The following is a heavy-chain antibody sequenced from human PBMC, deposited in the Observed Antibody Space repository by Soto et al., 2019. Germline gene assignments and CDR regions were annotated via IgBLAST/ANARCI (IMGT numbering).Heavy chain of an antibody. J-gene: IGHJ4*02. D-gene: IGHD3-16*02. CDR2: IKSKTDGGKI. CDR1: GLTFSNLW. CDR3: TNRIE. Sequence: EVQLVESGGGLVKPGGSLRRPWAASGLTFSNLWLSWVSQAPGKGLEWVGRIKSKTDGGKIDYAAPVKGRFTISRDDSQNTLYLQMNSLKTEVTAVSYCTNRIEWGRGTLVSVSS. V-gene: IGHV3-15*01.